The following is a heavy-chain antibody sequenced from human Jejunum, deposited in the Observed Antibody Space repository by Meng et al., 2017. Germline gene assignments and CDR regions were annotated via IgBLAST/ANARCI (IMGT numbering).Heavy chain of an antibody. J-gene: IGHJ4*02. CDR1: DDSITSSTYY. CDR3: ARGGGDSYGTFDS. Sequence: QLQLQESGPGLVKPSETPSLTCTVPDDSITSSTYYWGWTRQPPGRGLEWIGSIYYSGNTHYSSSLKSRVSISVDTSKNHFSLRLDSLTAADTAVYYCARGGGDSYGTFDSWGRGTLVTVSS. V-gene: IGHV4-39*02. CDR2: IYYSGNT. D-gene: IGHD2-21*01.